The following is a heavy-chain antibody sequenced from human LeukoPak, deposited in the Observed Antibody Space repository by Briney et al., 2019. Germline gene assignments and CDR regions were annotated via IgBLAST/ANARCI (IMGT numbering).Heavy chain of an antibody. CDR3: ATFRNYLSLGSCSSIACYNSQP. CDR1: GFAFNTYA. V-gene: IGHV3-23*01. J-gene: IGHJ5*02. Sequence: GGSLRLSCAASGFAFNTYAMSWVRLVPGKGLEWVSVISYSGATTYYADSVRGRFTISRDNSKNTLYLQMNSLRAEDTAIYYCATFRNYLSLGSCSSIACYNSQPWGQGTAVTVSS. CDR2: ISYSGATT. D-gene: IGHD2-2*02.